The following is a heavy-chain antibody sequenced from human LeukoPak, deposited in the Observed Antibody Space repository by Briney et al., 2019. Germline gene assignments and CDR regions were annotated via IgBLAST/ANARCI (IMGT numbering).Heavy chain of an antibody. D-gene: IGHD6-13*01. J-gene: IGHJ4*02. CDR1: GFTFSSYG. CDR3: AKGQSIAAAGYLPDY. Sequence: QTGGSLRLSCAASGFTFSSYGMHWVRQAPGKGLEWVAVISYDGSNKYYADSVKGRFTISRDNSKNTLYLQMNSLRAEDTALYYCAKGQSIAAAGYLPDYWGQGTLVTVSS. CDR2: ISYDGSNK. V-gene: IGHV3-30*18.